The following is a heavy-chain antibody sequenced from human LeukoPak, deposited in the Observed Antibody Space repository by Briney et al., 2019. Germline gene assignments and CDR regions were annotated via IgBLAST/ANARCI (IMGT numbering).Heavy chain of an antibody. V-gene: IGHV3-30*04. CDR1: GFTFSSYA. CDR2: ISYDGSNK. Sequence: GRSLRLFCAASGFTFSSYAMHWVRQAPGKGLEWVAVISYDGSNKYYADSVKGRFTISRDNSKNTLYLQMNSLRAEDTAVYYCARDNHYYMDVWGKGTTVTVSS. J-gene: IGHJ6*03. CDR3: ARDNHYYMDV. D-gene: IGHD1-14*01.